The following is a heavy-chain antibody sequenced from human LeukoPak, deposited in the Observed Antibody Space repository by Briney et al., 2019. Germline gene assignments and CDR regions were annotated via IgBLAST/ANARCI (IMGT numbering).Heavy chain of an antibody. CDR2: INTYNGDT. Sequence: ASVKVPCMASGYTLSNYGISWVRQAPGQGLEWMAWINTYNGDTNYEQKFQGRVTMTTDTSTNTAYMELRSLRSDDTAVYYCARGPNIAAAGTRRAFDIWGQGTMVTVSS. D-gene: IGHD6-13*01. V-gene: IGHV1-18*01. CDR3: ARGPNIAAAGTRRAFDI. CDR1: GYTLSNYG. J-gene: IGHJ3*02.